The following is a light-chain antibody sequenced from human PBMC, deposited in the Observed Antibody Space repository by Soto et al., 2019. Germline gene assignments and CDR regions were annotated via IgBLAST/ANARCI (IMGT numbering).Light chain of an antibody. V-gene: IGKV3-20*01. CDR2: GAS. Sequence: ESVLTQSPGTLSLSPGERATLSCRASQSVSSSYLAWYQQKPGQAPRLLIYGASNRATGIPYRFSGSGSGTDFTLTISRLEPEDFAVYYCHQYGSSPYTFGQGTKLEI. CDR1: QSVSSSY. J-gene: IGKJ2*01. CDR3: HQYGSSPYT.